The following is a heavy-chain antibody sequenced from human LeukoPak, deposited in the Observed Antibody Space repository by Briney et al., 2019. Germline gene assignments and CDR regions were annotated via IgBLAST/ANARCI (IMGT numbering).Heavy chain of an antibody. CDR2: INPNTGGT. J-gene: IGHJ5*02. V-gene: IGHV1-2*02. Sequence: ASVKVSCKSSGYTLTGYSIYWVRQAPGHGLEWIGLINPNTGGTHYAQKFQGRLTMTWDTSISTGYVDLTWLKSDDTAVYYCASEGDGNNLYSYFDPWGQGTLVTVSS. D-gene: IGHD5-24*01. CDR1: GYTLTGYS. CDR3: ASEGDGNNLYSYFDP.